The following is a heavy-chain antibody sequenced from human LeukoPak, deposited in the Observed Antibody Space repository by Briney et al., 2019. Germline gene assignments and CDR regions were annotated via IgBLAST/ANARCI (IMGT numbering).Heavy chain of an antibody. V-gene: IGHV1-69*05. CDR1: GGTFSSYA. CDR2: IIPIFGTA. J-gene: IGHJ4*02. Sequence: SVTVSCKASGGTFSSYAFSWVRQPPGQGLEWMGRIIPIFGTANYAQKFQGRVTITTDESTSTAYMELSSLRSEDTAVYYCARGPYYGSGSYIYWGQGTLVTVSS. CDR3: ARGPYYGSGSYIY. D-gene: IGHD3-10*01.